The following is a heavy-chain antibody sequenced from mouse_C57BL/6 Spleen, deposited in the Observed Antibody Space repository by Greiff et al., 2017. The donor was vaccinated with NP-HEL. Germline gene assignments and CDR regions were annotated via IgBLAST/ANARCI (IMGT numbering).Heavy chain of an antibody. CDR3: VRGSSLPYYFDY. D-gene: IGHD6-5*01. CDR2: IRSKSSNYAT. CDR1: GFTFNTYA. V-gene: IGHV10-3*01. J-gene: IGHJ2*01. Sequence: EVQRVESGGGLVQPKGSLKLSCAASGFTFNTYAMHWVRQAPGKGLEWVARIRSKSSNYATYYADSVKDRFTISRDDSQSMLYLQMNNLKTEDTAMYYCVRGSSLPYYFDYWGQGTTLTVSS.